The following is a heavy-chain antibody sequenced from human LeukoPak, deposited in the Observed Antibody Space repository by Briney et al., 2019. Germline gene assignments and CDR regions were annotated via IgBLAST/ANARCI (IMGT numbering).Heavy chain of an antibody. Sequence: GGSLRLSCAASGFPFSGYWIHWVRQAPGKGLVWVSGINDVGRTTSYADSVKGRFTISRDNAKNTLYLQMNSLRAEDTAVYYCARGHYYGMDVWGQGTTVTVSS. CDR3: ARGHYYGMDV. J-gene: IGHJ6*02. CDR2: INDVGRTT. CDR1: GFPFSGYW. V-gene: IGHV3-74*01.